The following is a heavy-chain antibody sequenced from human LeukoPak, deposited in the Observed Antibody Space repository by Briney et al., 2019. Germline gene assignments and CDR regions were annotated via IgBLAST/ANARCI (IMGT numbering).Heavy chain of an antibody. CDR1: GITFNNYW. CDR3: ARAPHPQGSFDY. V-gene: IGHV3-7*01. CDR2: INQDGREK. J-gene: IGHJ4*02. Sequence: GGSLRLSCGVSGITFNNYWMTWVRQAPGKGLEWVANINQDGREKYYVDSVKGRFTISRDNSKNTLYLQMNSLRAEDTAVYYCARAPHPQGSFDYWGQGTLVTVSS.